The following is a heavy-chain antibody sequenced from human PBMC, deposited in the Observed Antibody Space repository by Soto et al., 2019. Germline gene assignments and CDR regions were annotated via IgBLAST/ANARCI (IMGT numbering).Heavy chain of an antibody. Sequence: SGPTLVNPTQTLTLTCTFSGFSLSTSGMCVSWIRQPPGKALEWLALIDWDDDKYYSTSLKTRLTISKDTSKNQVVLTMTNMDPVDTATYYCARSPSSYYDFWSGLYYYYGMDVWGQGTTVTV. CDR1: GFSLSTSGMC. J-gene: IGHJ6*02. D-gene: IGHD3-3*01. CDR3: ARSPSSYYDFWSGLYYYYGMDV. CDR2: IDWDDDK. V-gene: IGHV2-70*01.